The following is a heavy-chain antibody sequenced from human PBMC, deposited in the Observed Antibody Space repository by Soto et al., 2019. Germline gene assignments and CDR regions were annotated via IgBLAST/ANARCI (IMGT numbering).Heavy chain of an antibody. CDR2: ISYDGSNK. CDR3: AKGSPSIAAPVDY. J-gene: IGHJ4*02. Sequence: GGSLRLSCAASGFTFSSYGMHWVRQAPGKGLEWVAVISYDGSNKYYADSVKGRFTISRGNSKNTLYLQMNSLRAEDTAVYYCAKGSPSIAAPVDYWGQGTLVTVSS. CDR1: GFTFSSYG. D-gene: IGHD6-6*01. V-gene: IGHV3-30*18.